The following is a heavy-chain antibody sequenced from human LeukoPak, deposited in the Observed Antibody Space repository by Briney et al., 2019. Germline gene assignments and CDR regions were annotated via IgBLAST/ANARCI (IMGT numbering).Heavy chain of an antibody. Sequence: GGSLRLSCAASGFAFSSYSMNWVRQAPGKGLEWVSSISSSSSDIYYADSVKGRFTISRDNAKNSLYLQMDSLRADDTAVYYCARDPDSSSFDYWGQGVLVTVSS. CDR1: GFAFSSYS. J-gene: IGHJ4*02. V-gene: IGHV3-21*01. D-gene: IGHD6-13*01. CDR2: ISSSSSDI. CDR3: ARDPDSSSFDY.